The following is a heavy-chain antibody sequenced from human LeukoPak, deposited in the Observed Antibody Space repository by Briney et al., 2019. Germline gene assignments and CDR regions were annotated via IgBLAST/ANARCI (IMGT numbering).Heavy chain of an antibody. CDR1: GFTFDDYA. J-gene: IGHJ4*02. CDR2: ISWNSGSI. V-gene: IGHV3-9*01. CDR3: AKDGTGNLYYFDY. D-gene: IGHD7-27*01. Sequence: PGGSLRLSCAASGFTFDDYAMHGVRQAPGKDLEWVSGISWNSGSIGYADSVKGRFTISRDNAKNSLYLQMNSLRAEDTALYYCAKDGTGNLYYFDYWGQGTLVTVSS.